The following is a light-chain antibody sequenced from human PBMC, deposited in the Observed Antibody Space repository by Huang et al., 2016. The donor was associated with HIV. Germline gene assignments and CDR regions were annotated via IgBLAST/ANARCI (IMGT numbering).Light chain of an antibody. Sequence: EIVLTQSPATRSMSPGPRATLSCRASQSVSRNLAWFQQKPGQAPRLLIYGASTRATGSPARFSGSGSGTEFTLTISSLQSEDFAVYYCQQYNNWPPMYTFGQGTKLEV. V-gene: IGKV3-15*01. CDR2: GAS. CDR3: QQYNNWPPMYT. CDR1: QSVSRN. J-gene: IGKJ2*01.